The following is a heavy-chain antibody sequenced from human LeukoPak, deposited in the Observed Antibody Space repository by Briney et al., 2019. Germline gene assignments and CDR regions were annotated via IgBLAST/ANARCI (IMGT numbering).Heavy chain of an antibody. J-gene: IGHJ4*02. CDR2: IKSDGSST. CDR1: GFPFSSYW. D-gene: IGHD3-22*01. Sequence: GGSLRLSCAASGFPFSSYWTHWVRQTPGKGLVWVTRIKSDGSSTTYAASVKRRYTITRHNAKNTLYLQVNILRAEDTAVYYCARGGTNYYDSSGYYYGDYWGQGTLVTVSS. V-gene: IGHV3-74*01. CDR3: ARGGTNYYDSSGYYYGDY.